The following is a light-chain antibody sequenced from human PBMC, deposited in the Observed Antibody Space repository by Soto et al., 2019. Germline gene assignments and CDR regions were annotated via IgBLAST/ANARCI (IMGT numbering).Light chain of an antibody. CDR2: DNN. J-gene: IGLJ3*02. CDR3: GTWDSSLNAGE. Sequence: QSVLTQPPSVSAAPGQKVTISCSGSSSNIGNNFVSWYQQLPGTAPKLLIYDNNKRPSGIPARFSGSKSGTSATLGITALQPGDEADYYCGTWDSSLNAGEFGGGTKVTVL. V-gene: IGLV1-51*01. CDR1: SSNIGNNF.